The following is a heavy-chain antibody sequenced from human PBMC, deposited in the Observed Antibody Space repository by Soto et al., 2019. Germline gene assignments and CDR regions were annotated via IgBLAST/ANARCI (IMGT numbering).Heavy chain of an antibody. CDR3: ARRYGGNFDY. Sequence: QVQLQESGPGLVKPSETLSLTCTVSGGSISSYYWSWIRQPPGKGLEWIGYIYYSGSTNYNPSLKSRVTISVDTSKNQFSLKLSPVTAADTAVYYCARRYGGNFDYWGQGTLVTVSS. CDR1: GGSISSYY. V-gene: IGHV4-59*01. D-gene: IGHD1-26*01. J-gene: IGHJ4*02. CDR2: IYYSGST.